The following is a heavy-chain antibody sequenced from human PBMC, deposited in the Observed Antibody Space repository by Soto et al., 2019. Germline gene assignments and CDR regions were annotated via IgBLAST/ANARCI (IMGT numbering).Heavy chain of an antibody. CDR1: GFTFSSYA. V-gene: IGHV3-30-3*01. D-gene: IGHD2-2*01. Sequence: SLRLSSAASGFTFSSYAMNWVRQAPGKRLEWVALISYDVSSKYYADSVKGRFTISRNGSKHTLFLQMDSLGAADTAVYYCGRCTSTSCHLGSDYWGQGTLVTV. CDR2: ISYDVSSK. CDR3: GRCTSTSCHLGSDY. J-gene: IGHJ4*02.